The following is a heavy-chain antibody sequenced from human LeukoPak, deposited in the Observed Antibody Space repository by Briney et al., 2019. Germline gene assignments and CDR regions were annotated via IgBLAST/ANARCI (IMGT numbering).Heavy chain of an antibody. CDR1: GFTFSSYW. CDR3: AGGEAYCSSTSCRAFDI. D-gene: IGHD2-2*01. J-gene: IGHJ3*02. Sequence: GGSLRLSCAASGFTFSSYWMSWVRQAPGKGLEWVANIKQDGSEKYYVDSVKGRFTISRDNAKNSLYLQMNSLRAEDTAVYYCAGGEAYCSSTSCRAFDIWGQGTMVTVSS. V-gene: IGHV3-7*03. CDR2: IKQDGSEK.